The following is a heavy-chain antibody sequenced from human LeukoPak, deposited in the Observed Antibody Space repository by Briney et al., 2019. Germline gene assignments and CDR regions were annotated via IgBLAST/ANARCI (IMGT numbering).Heavy chain of an antibody. D-gene: IGHD2-21*01. J-gene: IGHJ6*03. CDR2: INHSGST. CDR1: GGSFSGYY. CDR3: ARVWNYYYYYMDV. V-gene: IGHV4-34*01. Sequence: SETPSLTCAVYGGSFSGYYWSWIRQPPGKGLEWIGEINHSGSTNYNPSLKSRVTISVDTSKNQFSLKLSSVTAADTAAYYCARVWNYYYYYMDVWGKGTTVTVSS.